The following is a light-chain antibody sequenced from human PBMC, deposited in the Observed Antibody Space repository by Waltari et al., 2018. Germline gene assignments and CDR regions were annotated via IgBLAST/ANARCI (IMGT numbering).Light chain of an antibody. Sequence: SYEVTRPPSVSVSPRQRATITCSGEKLGSKYVSWYQQKSGQSPVLGIYRDDKRPSGIPERFSGSNSGNTATLTISGTQPMDEADYYCQAWDSSAFVFGAGTKVTVL. CDR1: KLGSKY. CDR3: QAWDSSAFV. J-gene: IGLJ1*01. CDR2: RDD. V-gene: IGLV3-1*01.